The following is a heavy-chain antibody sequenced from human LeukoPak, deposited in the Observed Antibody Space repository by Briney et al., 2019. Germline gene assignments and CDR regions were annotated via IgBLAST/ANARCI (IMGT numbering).Heavy chain of an antibody. CDR1: GGSISSYY. CDR3: ARGGAYYGDSPRGAFDI. Sequence: SETLSLTCTVSGGSISSYYWSWIRQPAGKGLEWIGRIYTSGSTNYNPSLKSRVTMSVDTSKNQFSLKLSSVTAADTAVYYCARGGAYYGDSPRGAFDIWGQGTMVTVSS. CDR2: IYTSGST. J-gene: IGHJ3*02. D-gene: IGHD4-17*01. V-gene: IGHV4-4*07.